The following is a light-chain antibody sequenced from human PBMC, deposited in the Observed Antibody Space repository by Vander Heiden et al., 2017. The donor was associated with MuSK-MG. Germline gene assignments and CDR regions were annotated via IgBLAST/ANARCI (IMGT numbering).Light chain of an antibody. CDR1: QNLLHSNGHTY. V-gene: IGKV2-28*01. CDR2: LGS. CDR3: RQALQAPRT. Sequence: DIVMTQSPLSLHVTPGEPASISCRSSQNLLHSNGHTYLNWYLQRPGQSPHLLVYLGSNRASGVPDRFSGSGSGSDFTLKISRVEAADVGVYYCRQALQAPRTFGQRTKMEI. J-gene: IGKJ2*01.